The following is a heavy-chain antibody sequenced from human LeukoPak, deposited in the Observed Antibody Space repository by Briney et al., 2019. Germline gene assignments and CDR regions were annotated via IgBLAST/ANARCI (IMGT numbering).Heavy chain of an antibody. J-gene: IGHJ5*02. V-gene: IGHV3-48*03. CDR2: IGSSGRTI. CDR3: ARGSYDNWFDP. Sequence: GGSLRLSCTVSGFTFSDYEMNWVRQAPGKGLEWVSNIGSSGRTIFYADSVKGRFTISRDNAKNSLYLQMNSLRAEDTAVYYCARGSYDNWFDPWGQGTLVTVSS. CDR1: GFTFSDYE. D-gene: IGHD3-16*01.